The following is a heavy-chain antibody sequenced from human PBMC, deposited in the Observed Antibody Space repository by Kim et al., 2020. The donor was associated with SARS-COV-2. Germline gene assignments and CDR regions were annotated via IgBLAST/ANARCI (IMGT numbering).Heavy chain of an antibody. J-gene: IGHJ6*02. CDR1: GGSFSGYY. CDR3: ASGQQGQLYGSGSYGAYYGMDV. D-gene: IGHD3-10*01. V-gene: IGHV4-34*01. CDR2: INHSGST. Sequence: SETLSLTCAVYGGSFSGYYWSWIRQPPGKGLEWIGEINHSGSTNYNPSLKSRVTISVDTSKNQFSLKLSSVTAADTAVYYCASGQQGQLYGSGSYGAYYGMDVWGQGTTVTVSS.